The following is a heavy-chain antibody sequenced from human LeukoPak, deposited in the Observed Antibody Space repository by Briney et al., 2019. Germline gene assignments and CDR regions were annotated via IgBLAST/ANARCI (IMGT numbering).Heavy chain of an antibody. V-gene: IGHV4-59*01. CDR3: ARDGAGTFTEYFQH. CDR1: GGSISSYY. CDR2: IYYSGST. D-gene: IGHD6-19*01. Sequence: PSETLSLTCTVSGGSISSYYWSWIRQPPGKGLEWIGYIYYSGSTNYNPSLKSRVTISVDTSKNQFSLKLSSVTAADTAVYYCARDGAGTFTEYFQHWGQGTLVTVSS. J-gene: IGHJ1*01.